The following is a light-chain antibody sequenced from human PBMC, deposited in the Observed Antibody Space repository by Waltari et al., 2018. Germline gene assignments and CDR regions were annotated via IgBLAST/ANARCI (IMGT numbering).Light chain of an antibody. V-gene: IGKV1-39*01. J-gene: IGKJ3*01. CDR1: QSISSY. CDR2: AAS. Sequence: DIQMTQSPSSLSASVGDRVTITCRASQSISSYLNWYQQTPGKAPKLLIDAASRLQSGVPSRFIGSGSGTDFTRTIISLQPEDVATYYCQQSYSTPPIAFGPGTKVDIK. CDR3: QQSYSTPPIA.